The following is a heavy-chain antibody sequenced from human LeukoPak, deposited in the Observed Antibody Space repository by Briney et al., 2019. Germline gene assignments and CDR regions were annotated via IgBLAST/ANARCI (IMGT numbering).Heavy chain of an antibody. V-gene: IGHV1-24*01. D-gene: IGHD2-15*01. CDR2: FDPEDGET. Sequence: ASVKVSCKVSGYTLTELSMHWVRQAPGKGLEWMGGFDPEDGETIYAQKFQGRVTMTEDTSTDTAYMELSSLRSEDTAVYYCATARRIEDYMDVWGKGTTVTVSS. J-gene: IGHJ6*03. CDR1: GYTLTELS. CDR3: ATARRIEDYMDV.